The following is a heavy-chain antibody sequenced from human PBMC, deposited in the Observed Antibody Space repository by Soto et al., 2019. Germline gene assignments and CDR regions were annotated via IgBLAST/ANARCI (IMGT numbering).Heavy chain of an antibody. V-gene: IGHV2-5*01. Sequence: QITLKESGPTLVKPTQTLTLTCTFSGFSLNTGGLGVGWIRQPPVKALECLALIYLYYDKRYNPSLKSRLSIPRDKYNNQVVLKMTKMAPVDEGTYYCVHSRCGGDCIKSYSSHFYYGLDVWGPGTTVTVSS. J-gene: IGHJ6*02. CDR2: IYLYYDK. CDR3: VHSRCGGDCIKSYSSHFYYGLDV. D-gene: IGHD2-21*02. CDR1: GFSLNTGGLG.